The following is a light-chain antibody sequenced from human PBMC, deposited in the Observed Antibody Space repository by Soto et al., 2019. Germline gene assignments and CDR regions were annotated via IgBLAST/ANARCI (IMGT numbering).Light chain of an antibody. CDR2: YNN. Sequence: QSALTQPASVSGSPGQSITISCTGTSSDVGTYNLVSWHQHHPGKAPKLLIYYNNQRPSGVPDRFSGSKSGTSASLAISGLQSEDESDYYCAAWDDTLKRYVFGTGTKLTVL. V-gene: IGLV2-14*02. CDR3: AAWDDTLKRYV. CDR1: SSDVGTYNL. J-gene: IGLJ1*01.